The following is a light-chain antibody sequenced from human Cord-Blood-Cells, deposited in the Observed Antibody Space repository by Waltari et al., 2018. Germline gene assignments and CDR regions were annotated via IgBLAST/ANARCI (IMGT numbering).Light chain of an antibody. V-gene: IGLV2-14*01. CDR2: EVS. J-gene: IGLJ1*01. CDR3: SSYTSSSTHYV. Sequence: QSALTQPASVSGSPGQSITISCTGTSSDVVGYIYVSWYQQHPGKAPKLMIYEVSNRPSGVSNRFSGSKSGNTASLTISGLQAEDEADYYCSSYTSSSTHYVFGTGTKVTVL. CDR1: SSDVVGYIY.